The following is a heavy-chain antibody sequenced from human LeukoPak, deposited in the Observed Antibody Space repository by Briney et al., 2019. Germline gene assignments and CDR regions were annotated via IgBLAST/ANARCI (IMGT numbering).Heavy chain of an antibody. J-gene: IGHJ5*02. CDR2: ISSSGGNK. D-gene: IGHD3-22*01. V-gene: IGHV3-23*01. CDR3: AKAFDQVVVRPYNWFDP. Sequence: GGSLRLSCAASGFTFSNYAMTWVRQAPGKGMEWVSTISSSGGNKYYADSVKGRFTISRDNSKNTLFVQMNSLRADDTAVYYCAKAFDQVVVRPYNWFDPWGQGTLVTVSS. CDR1: GFTFSNYA.